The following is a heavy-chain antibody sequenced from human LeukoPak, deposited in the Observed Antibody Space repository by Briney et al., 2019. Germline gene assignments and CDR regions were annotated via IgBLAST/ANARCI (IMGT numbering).Heavy chain of an antibody. D-gene: IGHD1-26*01. J-gene: IGHJ4*02. CDR3: AKYRGSSSWFPNYYFDY. Sequence: GGSLRLSCAASGFTFSSYAMSWVRQAPGKGLERVSAISGSGGSTYYADSVKGRSTISRDNSKNTLYLQMNSLRAEDTAVYYCAKYRGSSSWFPNYYFDYWGQGTLVTVSS. V-gene: IGHV3-23*01. CDR1: GFTFSSYA. CDR2: ISGSGGST.